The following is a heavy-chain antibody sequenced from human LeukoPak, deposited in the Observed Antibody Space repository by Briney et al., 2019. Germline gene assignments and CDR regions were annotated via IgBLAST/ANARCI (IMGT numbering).Heavy chain of an antibody. CDR1: GDSISSYY. CDR3: ARDRPGIAVAGDAFDI. J-gene: IGHJ3*02. Sequence: SETLSLTCSVSGDSISSYYWSWIRQPPGKGLEWIGYIYNRGSTNYNPSLKSRVTISVDTSKNQFSLKLSSVTAADTAVYYCARDRPGIAVAGDAFDIWGQGTMVTVSS. CDR2: IYNRGST. D-gene: IGHD6-19*01. V-gene: IGHV4-59*01.